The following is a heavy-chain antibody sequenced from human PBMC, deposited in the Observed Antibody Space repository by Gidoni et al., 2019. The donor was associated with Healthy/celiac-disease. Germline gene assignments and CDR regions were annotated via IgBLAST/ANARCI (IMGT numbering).Heavy chain of an antibody. D-gene: IGHD6-19*01. CDR2: IKQDGSEK. CDR1: GFILSSYW. Sequence: EVHLVESGGGLVQPGGSLRLSCAASGFILSSYWMNWVRQAPGKGLEWVANIKQDGSEKYYVDSVKGRFTVSRDNAKNSLYLQMNSLRAEDTAVYYCARGLEQWLFSLFDYWGQGALVTVSS. V-gene: IGHV3-7*01. CDR3: ARGLEQWLFSLFDY. J-gene: IGHJ4*02.